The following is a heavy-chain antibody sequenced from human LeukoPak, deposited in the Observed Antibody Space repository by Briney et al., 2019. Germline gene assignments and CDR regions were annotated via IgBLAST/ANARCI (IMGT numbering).Heavy chain of an antibody. Sequence: SETLSLTCTVSGGSISSYYWSWIRQPPGKGLEWIGYIYYSGSTNYNPSLKSRVTISVDTSKNQFSLKLSSVTAADTAVYYCARAASSWYLKHFDYWGQGTLVTVSS. D-gene: IGHD6-13*01. CDR1: GGSISSYY. J-gene: IGHJ4*02. CDR2: IYYSGST. V-gene: IGHV4-59*01. CDR3: ARAASSWYLKHFDY.